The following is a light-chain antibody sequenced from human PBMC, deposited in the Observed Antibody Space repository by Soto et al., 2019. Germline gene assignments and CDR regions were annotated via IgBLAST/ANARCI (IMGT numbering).Light chain of an antibody. CDR3: SSFESRGTLV. CDR1: SSDVGGYKY. CDR2: EVE. J-gene: IGLJ1*01. V-gene: IGLV2-14*01. Sequence: QSVLTQPASVSVSPGQSITFTCTGTSSDVGGYKYVSWYQQHPGKAPKLLIYEVENRPSGVSSRFFGSKSGNTASLTISGLQVEDEADYYCSSFESRGTLVFGTGTKVTVL.